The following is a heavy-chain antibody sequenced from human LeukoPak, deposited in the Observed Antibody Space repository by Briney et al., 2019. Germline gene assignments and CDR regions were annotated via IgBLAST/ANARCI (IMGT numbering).Heavy chain of an antibody. J-gene: IGHJ4*02. Sequence: KPSENLSLTCTVSGASITTYFWGWIRQPPGKGLEYIGQIHSSGSANYSPSLKSRVAMSLDASKNQFSLTVSSVTAADTAIYYCARDILDVGATHYFDYWGQGSLLTVSS. V-gene: IGHV4-59*01. CDR2: IHSSGSA. CDR3: ARDILDVGATHYFDY. CDR1: GASITTYF. D-gene: IGHD1-26*01.